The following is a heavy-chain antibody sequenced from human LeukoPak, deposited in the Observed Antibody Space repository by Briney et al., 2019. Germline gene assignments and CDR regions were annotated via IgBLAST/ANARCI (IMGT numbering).Heavy chain of an antibody. CDR1: GGSISNYY. V-gene: IGHV4-59*01. CDR3: ARILPTAGTGAFDI. Sequence: SETLSLTCSVSGGSISNYYWSWIRQPPGKGLEWLGYIYYSWNTRYNPSLKSRVTISVDTCRNQFSLRLSSVTAADTALYYCARILPTAGTGAFDIWGQGTMVTVSS. CDR2: IYYSWNT. J-gene: IGHJ3*02. D-gene: IGHD6-13*01.